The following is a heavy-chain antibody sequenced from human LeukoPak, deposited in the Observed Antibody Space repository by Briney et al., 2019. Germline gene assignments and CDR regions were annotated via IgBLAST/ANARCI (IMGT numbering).Heavy chain of an antibody. CDR3: AKGLVWSGYPRRMDV. V-gene: IGHV3-30*02. D-gene: IGHD3-3*01. CDR2: IRYDGSNK. J-gene: IGHJ6*03. Sequence: GGSLRLSCAASGFTFSSYGMHWVRQAPGKGLEWVAFIRYDGSNKYYADSVKGRFTISRDNSRNTLYLQMNSLRAEDTAVYYCAKGLVWSGYPRRMDVWGKGTTVTVSS. CDR1: GFTFSSYG.